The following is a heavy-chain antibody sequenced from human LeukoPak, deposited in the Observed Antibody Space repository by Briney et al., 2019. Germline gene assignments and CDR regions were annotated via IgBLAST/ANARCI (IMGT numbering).Heavy chain of an antibody. J-gene: IGHJ4*02. CDR3: ARQRHSYSSSSWAAGNYFDY. CDR1: GSSITSYW. D-gene: IGHD6-6*01. CDR2: IYPGGSTT. V-gene: IGHV5-51*01. Sequence: GSSLKISCASSGSSITSYWICWRRPLPEELLEWVGIIYPGGSTTCYNPSFQGQVTISADKSISTAYLQWSSLKASDTAMYYCARQRHSYSSSSWAAGNYFDYWGQGTLVTVSS.